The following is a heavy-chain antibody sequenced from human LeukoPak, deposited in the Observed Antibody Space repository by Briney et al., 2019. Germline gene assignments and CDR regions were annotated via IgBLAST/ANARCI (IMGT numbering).Heavy chain of an antibody. CDR3: AKWGPHCVGDYCPALDS. CDR2: INQDGSKK. J-gene: IGHJ4*02. CDR1: RFTFSNYW. D-gene: IGHD1-26*01. V-gene: IGHV3-7*01. Sequence: GGSLRLSCVVSRFTFSNYWMSWVRQAPGEGLEWVANINQDGSKKVYADSMKGRFTISRDNAKESLYLQLNSLRADDTAVYYCAKWGPHCVGDYCPALDSWGQGTLVTVSS.